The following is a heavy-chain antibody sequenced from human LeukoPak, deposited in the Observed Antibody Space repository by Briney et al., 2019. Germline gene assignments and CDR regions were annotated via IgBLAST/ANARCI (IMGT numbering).Heavy chain of an antibody. CDR3: ARESGAAKIGQMLNY. D-gene: IGHD3-10*02. CDR2: IQYDGSEI. J-gene: IGHJ4*02. CDR1: GFTFSSYG. V-gene: IGHV3-30*02. Sequence: GGSLRLSCAASGFTFSSYGMSWVRQPPGKGLEWVAFIQYDGSEIYYADSLKGRFTISRDNSKNTLYLQMNSLRAEDTAVFYCARESGAAKIGQMLNYWGQGTLVTVSS.